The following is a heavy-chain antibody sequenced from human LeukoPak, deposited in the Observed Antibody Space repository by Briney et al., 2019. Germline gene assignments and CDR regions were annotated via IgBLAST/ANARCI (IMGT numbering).Heavy chain of an antibody. V-gene: IGHV3-20*01. CDR1: GFTFDDYG. CDR2: INWNGGST. J-gene: IGHJ5*02. CDR3: ARNGPLGYCSSTSCSNNWFDP. D-gene: IGHD2-2*01. Sequence: GGSLRLSCAAPGFTFDDYGMSWVRQAPGKGLEWVSGINWNGGSTGYADSVKGRFTISRDNAKNSLYLQMNSLRAEDTALYHCARNGPLGYCSSTSCSNNWFDPWGQGTLVTVSS.